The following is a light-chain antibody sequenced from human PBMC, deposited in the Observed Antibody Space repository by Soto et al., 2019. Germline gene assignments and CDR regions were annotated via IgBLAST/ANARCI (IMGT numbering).Light chain of an antibody. CDR2: GAS. J-gene: IGKJ1*01. V-gene: IGKV3-20*01. CDR3: QEYGSLSWS. CDR1: QKVDRNY. Sequence: EMVLMHSRGTLSLSLWERATLSCGASQKVDRNYFAWYQQKLGLAPRIISFGASGRATGIPDRVSGSGSGTDFTLTISRLEPEEFAVYYCQEYGSLSWSFGHGSKVDIK.